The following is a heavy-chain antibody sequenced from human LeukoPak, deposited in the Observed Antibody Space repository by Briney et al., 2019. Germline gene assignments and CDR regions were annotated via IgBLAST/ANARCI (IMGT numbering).Heavy chain of an antibody. J-gene: IGHJ5*02. CDR3: ARDVPLFSWLRSGPPFDP. CDR2: ISAYNGNT. D-gene: IGHD5-12*01. CDR1: GYTFTSYG. V-gene: IGHV1-18*01. Sequence: ASVTVSCKASGYTFTSYGISWVRQAPGQGLEWMGWISAYNGNTNYAQKLQGRVTMTTDTSTSTAYMELRSLRSDDTAVYYCARDVPLFSWLRSGPPFDPWGQGTLVTVSS.